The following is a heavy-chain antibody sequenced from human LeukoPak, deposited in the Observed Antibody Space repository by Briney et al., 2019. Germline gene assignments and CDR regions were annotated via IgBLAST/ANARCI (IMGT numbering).Heavy chain of an antibody. CDR2: IIPILGIA. J-gene: IGHJ4*02. CDR1: RSTFISYP. D-gene: IGHD3-16*01. V-gene: IGHV1-69*02. Sequence: SVTASLLGTRSTFISYPYNLLRPAPGQGLEWMGRIIPILGIANYAQKFQGRVTITADKSTSTDYKKLSSLRSEDTAVYGVSGGIPQVLHYYDYWGQGTLVTVSS. CDR3: SGGIPQVLHYYDY.